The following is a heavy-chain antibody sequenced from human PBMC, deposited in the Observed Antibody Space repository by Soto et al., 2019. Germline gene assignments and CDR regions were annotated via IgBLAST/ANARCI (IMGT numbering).Heavy chain of an antibody. CDR2: IYYSGST. CDR3: ARQRTSVVTQAYFDV. D-gene: IGHD2-21*02. J-gene: IGHJ4*02. V-gene: IGHV4-39*01. Sequence: SVLHSHRKTVAGGSSRSRGDHWVLIQQPPGKGLEWIGSIYYSGSTYNNPSLRSRVSMSIDTSKDQFSLKLKSVAAADTALYFCARQRTSVVTQAYFDVWGTGSLVTVSS. CDR1: GGSSRSRGDH.